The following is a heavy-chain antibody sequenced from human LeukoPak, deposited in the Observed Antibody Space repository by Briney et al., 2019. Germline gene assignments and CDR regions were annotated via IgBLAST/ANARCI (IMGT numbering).Heavy chain of an antibody. J-gene: IGHJ4*02. Sequence: GGSLRLSCAASGFTFSSYSMNWVRQAPGKGLEWVSSISSSSSYIYYADSVKGRFTISRDNAENSLYLQMNSLRAEDTAVYYCARNGGVVVINYFDYWGQGTLVTVSS. D-gene: IGHD3-22*01. V-gene: IGHV3-21*04. CDR1: GFTFSSYS. CDR2: ISSSSSYI. CDR3: ARNGGVVVINYFDY.